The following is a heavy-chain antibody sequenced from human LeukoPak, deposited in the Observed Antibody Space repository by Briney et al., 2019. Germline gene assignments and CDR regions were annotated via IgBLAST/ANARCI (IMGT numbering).Heavy chain of an antibody. CDR1: GYTFPNYG. J-gene: IGHJ4*02. Sequence: ASVKVSCKASGYTFPNYGISWVRQAPGQGLEWMGWISGYNGNTNYAQKLQGRVTMTRDTSTTTAYMELKNLRSDDTAVYYCARGIAPDQYWGQGTLVTVSS. CDR3: ARGIAPDQY. D-gene: IGHD1-14*01. CDR2: ISGYNGNT. V-gene: IGHV1-18*01.